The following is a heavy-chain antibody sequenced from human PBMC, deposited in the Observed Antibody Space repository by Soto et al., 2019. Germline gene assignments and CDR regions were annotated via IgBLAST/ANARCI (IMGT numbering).Heavy chain of an antibody. V-gene: IGHV1-46*02. J-gene: IGHJ5*02. CDR1: GYTFNSYY. CDR2: INPSGGST. CDR3: ARDRNVREYYDSSGHLNCFDH. D-gene: IGHD3-22*01. Sequence: GASVKVSCKASGYTFNSYYIHWVRQAPGQGLEWMGIINPSGGSTSYAQKFQGRVTMTSDTSTSTVYMELSSLRSEDTAVYYCARDRNVREYYDSSGHLNCFDHWGQGTRVTVAS.